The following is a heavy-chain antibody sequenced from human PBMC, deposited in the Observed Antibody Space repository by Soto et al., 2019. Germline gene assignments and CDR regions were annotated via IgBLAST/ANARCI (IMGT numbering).Heavy chain of an antibody. CDR2: IIPIFGTA. D-gene: IGHD1-26*01. V-gene: IGHV1-69*13. CDR3: ARDTSSGSYYVRAFDI. J-gene: IGHJ3*02. CDR1: GGTFSSYA. Sequence: SVKVSCKASGGTFSSYAISWVRQAPGQGLEWMGGIIPIFGTANYAQKFQGRVTITADESTSTAYMELSSLRSKDTAVYYCARDTSSGSYYVRAFDIWGQGTMVTVSS.